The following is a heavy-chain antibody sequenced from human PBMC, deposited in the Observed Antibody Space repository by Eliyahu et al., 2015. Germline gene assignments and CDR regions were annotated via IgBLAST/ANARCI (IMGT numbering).Heavy chain of an antibody. V-gene: IGHV3-48*02. CDR2: ISGSGTTI. D-gene: IGHD6-19*01. Sequence: EVQLVESGGGLVQPGGSLRLSCEASGFPFSSYXIXWXXXAPGKGLEWVSYISGSGTTIYYADSVKGRITISRDNAKNSLYLQMNSLRDEDTAVYYCVREYKEQWLVQTVDAFDMWGQGTMVTVSS. J-gene: IGHJ3*02. CDR1: GFPFSSYX. CDR3: VREYKEQWLVQTVDAFDM.